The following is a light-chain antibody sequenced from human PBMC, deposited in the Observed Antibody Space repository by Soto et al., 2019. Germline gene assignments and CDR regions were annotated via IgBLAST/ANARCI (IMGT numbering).Light chain of an antibody. J-gene: IGLJ3*02. CDR2: LNSDGSH. Sequence: QAVVTQSPSASASLGASVKLTCTLSSGHSSYAIAWHQQQPEKGPRYLMKLNSDGSHSKGDGIPDRFSGSSSGAERYLTICCLQYEDEADYFCQTWGTGIWVFGGGTKLTVL. V-gene: IGLV4-69*01. CDR1: SGHSSYA. CDR3: QTWGTGIWV.